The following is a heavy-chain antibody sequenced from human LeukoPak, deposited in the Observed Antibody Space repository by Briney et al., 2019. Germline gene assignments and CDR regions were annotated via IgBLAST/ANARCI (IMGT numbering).Heavy chain of an antibody. V-gene: IGHV4-59*01. Sequence: SETLSLTCTVSGGSISSYYWSWIRQPPGKGLEWIGYIYYSGSTNYNPSLKSRVTISVDTSKNQFSLKLSSVTAADTAVYYRARRAEYCSGTSCYINFDYWGQGTLVTVSS. CDR1: GGSISSYY. CDR2: IYYSGST. CDR3: ARRAEYCSGTSCYINFDY. D-gene: IGHD2-2*01. J-gene: IGHJ4*02.